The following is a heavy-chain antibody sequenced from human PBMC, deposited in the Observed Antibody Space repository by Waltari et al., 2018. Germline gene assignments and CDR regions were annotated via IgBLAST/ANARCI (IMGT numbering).Heavy chain of an antibody. V-gene: IGHV3-30-3*01. D-gene: IGHD6-6*01. CDR3: ARADVYSSSSVYY. CDR2: ISYDGSNK. CDR1: GFTFNIYA. J-gene: IGHJ4*02. Sequence: QVQLVESGGGVVQPGRSLRLSCAASGFTFNIYAMHWVRQAPGRGLGGVALISYDGSNKYYADSVKGRFTISRDDSKNTLYLQMNSLRDEDTAVYYCARADVYSSSSVYYWGQGTLVTVSS.